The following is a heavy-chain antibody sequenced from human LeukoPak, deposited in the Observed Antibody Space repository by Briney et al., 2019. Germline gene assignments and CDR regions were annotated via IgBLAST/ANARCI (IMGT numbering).Heavy chain of an antibody. J-gene: IGHJ4*02. CDR2: INSDGSRT. V-gene: IGHV3-74*01. Sequence: GGSLRLSCAASGFTFSDYWIHWVRQAPGKGLVWVSRINSDGSRTNYVDSAKGRFIISRDNAKNTVYLEMNSLRAEDTAVYYCARDVSHFDYWGQGTLVTVSS. CDR1: GFTFSDYW. CDR3: ARDVSHFDY.